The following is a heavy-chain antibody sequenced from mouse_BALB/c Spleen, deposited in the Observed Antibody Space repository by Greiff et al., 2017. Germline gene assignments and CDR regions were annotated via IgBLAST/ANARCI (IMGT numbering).Heavy chain of an antibody. CDR1: GFSLTSYG. V-gene: IGHV2-4-1*01. J-gene: IGHJ2*01. CDR2: IWSGGST. CDR3: ARAYFDY. Sequence: VQLQQSGPGLVQPSQSLSITCTVSGFSLTSYGVHWVRQSPGKGLEWLGVIWSGGSTDYYAAFISRLSISKDNSKSQVFFKMNSLQTDDTAIYYCARAYFDYWGQGTTLTVSS.